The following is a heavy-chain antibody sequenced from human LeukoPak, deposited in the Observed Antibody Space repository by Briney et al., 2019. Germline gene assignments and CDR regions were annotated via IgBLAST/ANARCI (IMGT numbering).Heavy chain of an antibody. Sequence: GGSLRLSCAASGFTFSSQWMHWVRQASGKGLVWVSRIKSDGSSTSYADSVKGRFTISRDNAKNTLYLQMNSLRAEDTAAYYRASVLIDAFDIWGQGTMVTVSS. CDR3: ASVLIDAFDI. J-gene: IGHJ3*02. D-gene: IGHD4/OR15-4a*01. V-gene: IGHV3-74*01. CDR1: GFTFSSQW. CDR2: IKSDGSST.